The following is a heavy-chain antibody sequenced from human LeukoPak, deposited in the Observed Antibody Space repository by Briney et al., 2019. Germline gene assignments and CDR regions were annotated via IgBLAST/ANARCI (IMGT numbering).Heavy chain of an antibody. CDR1: GGSISSYY. CDR2: IYYSGST. J-gene: IGHJ6*02. V-gene: IGHV4-59*01. CDR3: ARDPADYGDYQYYGMDV. Sequence: SETLSLTCTVSGGSISSYYWSWIRQPPGKGLEWIGYIYYSGSTNYNPSLKSRVTISVDTSKNRFSLKLSSVTAADTAVYYCARDPADYGDYQYYGMDVWGQGTTVTVSS. D-gene: IGHD4-17*01.